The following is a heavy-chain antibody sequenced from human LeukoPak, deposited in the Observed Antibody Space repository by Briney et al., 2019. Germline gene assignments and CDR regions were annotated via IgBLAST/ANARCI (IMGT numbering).Heavy chain of an antibody. J-gene: IGHJ6*02. V-gene: IGHV3-30-3*01. CDR3: ARDDCSGGSCYLVRGMDV. Sequence: PGRSLRLSCAASGFTFSSYAMHWVRQAPGKGLEWVAVISYDGSNKYYADSVKGRFTISRDNSKNTLYLRMNSLRAEDTAVYYCARDDCSGGSCYLVRGMDVWGQGTTVTVSS. CDR2: ISYDGSNK. D-gene: IGHD2-15*01. CDR1: GFTFSSYA.